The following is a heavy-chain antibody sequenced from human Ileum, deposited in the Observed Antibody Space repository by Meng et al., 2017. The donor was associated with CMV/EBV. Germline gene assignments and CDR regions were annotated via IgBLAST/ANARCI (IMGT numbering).Heavy chain of an antibody. V-gene: IGHV3-30*02. J-gene: IGHJ6*02. Sequence: GESLKISCAASGFTFSSYGMHWVRQAPGKGLEWVAFIRYDGSNKYYADSVKGRFTISRDNSKNTLYLQMNSLRAEDTAVYYCASRHYYDSSGYYYWGQGTTVTVSS. CDR2: IRYDGSNK. D-gene: IGHD3-22*01. CDR3: ASRHYYDSSGYYY. CDR1: GFTFSSYG.